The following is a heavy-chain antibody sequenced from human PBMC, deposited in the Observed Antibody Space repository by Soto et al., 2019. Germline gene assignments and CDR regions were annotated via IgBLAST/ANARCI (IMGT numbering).Heavy chain of an antibody. V-gene: IGHV3-21*01. CDR2: ISSGSSYI. D-gene: IGHD3-10*01. CDR3: ARDILSGGAYPDS. CDR1: GFTFSTYT. J-gene: IGHJ5*01. Sequence: GSLRLSCAASGFTFSTYTMNWVRQAPGKGLEWISSISSGSSYIYCAGSVKGRFTISRDNAKNSLFLQMNSLRADDTAVYYCARDILSGGAYPDSWGQGTKVTVSS.